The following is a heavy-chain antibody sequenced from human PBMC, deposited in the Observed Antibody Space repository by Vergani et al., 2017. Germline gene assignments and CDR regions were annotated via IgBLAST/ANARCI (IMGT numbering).Heavy chain of an antibody. CDR1: GFTFSSYN. J-gene: IGHJ4*02. V-gene: IGHV3-48*01. D-gene: IGHD3-22*01. CDR3: ARLNSFDLSGFPEY. CDR2: ISRRRDTI. Sequence: EVQLVESGGGLVQPGGSLRLSCTASGFTFSSYNMNWVRQAPGKGLEWVSYISRRRDTIYYADSVKGRFTVSRDNAKNSLFLQLNGLRAEDTAVYYCARLNSFDLSGFPEYWGQGTLVTVSS.